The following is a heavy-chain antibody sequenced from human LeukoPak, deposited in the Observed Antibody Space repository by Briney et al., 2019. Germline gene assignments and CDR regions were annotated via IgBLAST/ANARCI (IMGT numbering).Heavy chain of an antibody. Sequence: EASETLSLTCTVSGGSISSYYWSWIRQPPGKGLEWIGYIYYSGSTNYNPSLKSRVTISVDTSKNQFSLKLSSVTAADTAVYYCVRRRYSSSFVFDYWGQGTLVTVSS. V-gene: IGHV4-59*08. CDR1: GGSISSYY. J-gene: IGHJ4*02. CDR2: IYYSGST. D-gene: IGHD6-13*01. CDR3: VRRRYSSSFVFDY.